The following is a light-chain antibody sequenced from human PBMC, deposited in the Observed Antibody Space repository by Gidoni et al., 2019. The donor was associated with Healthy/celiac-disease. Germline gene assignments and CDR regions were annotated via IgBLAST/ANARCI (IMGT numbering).Light chain of an antibody. V-gene: IGLV2-14*01. CDR1: RSDVGRYNY. J-gene: IGLJ1*01. Sequence: ITISCTGTRSDVGRYNYVSWYHQHPGKAPKLMLYEVSTRPSGVSNRFSGYKSGNTASLTSAGLQAEDEDDYSCSSYTSSSTPRYVFGTGTKVTVL. CDR3: SSYTSSSTPRYV. CDR2: EVS.